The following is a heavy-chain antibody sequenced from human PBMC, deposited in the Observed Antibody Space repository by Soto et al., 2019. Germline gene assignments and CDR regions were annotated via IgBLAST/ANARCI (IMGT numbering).Heavy chain of an antibody. CDR2: IIPIFGTA. V-gene: IGHV1-69*01. J-gene: IGHJ1*01. CDR1: GGTFSSYA. CDR3: ATRRDGYWEFQH. D-gene: IGHD5-12*01. Sequence: QVQLVQSGAEVKKPGSSVKVSCKASGGTFSSYAISWVRQAPGQGLEGMGGIIPIFGTANYAQKFQGRVTITADEPTSTASMELSSLRSENTAVYYCATRRDGYWEFQHWGQGTLVTVSS.